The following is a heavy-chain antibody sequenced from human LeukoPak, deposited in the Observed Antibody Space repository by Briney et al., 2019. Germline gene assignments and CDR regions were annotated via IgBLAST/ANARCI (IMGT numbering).Heavy chain of an antibody. D-gene: IGHD6-19*01. CDR3: ARRMWYSSGWSFDY. CDR1: GDSISSSSYY. Sequence: PSETLSLTCTVSGDSISSSSYYWGWIRQPPGKGLEWIGNIYYSGSTYYNPSLKSRVTISVDTSKNQFSLKLTSVTAADTAVYYCARRMWYSSGWSFDYWGQATLVTVSP. V-gene: IGHV4-39*01. CDR2: IYYSGST. J-gene: IGHJ4*02.